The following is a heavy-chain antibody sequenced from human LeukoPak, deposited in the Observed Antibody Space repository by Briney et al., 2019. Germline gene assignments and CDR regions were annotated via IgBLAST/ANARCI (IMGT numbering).Heavy chain of an antibody. CDR1: GYTFTSYY. CDR3: ATPLEYSSSSGGRRLDYYYYGMDV. J-gene: IGHJ6*02. Sequence: GASVKVSCKASGYTFTSYYMHWVRQAPGQGLEWMGIINPSGGSTSYAQKFQGRVTMTRDTSTSTVYMELSSLRSEGTAVYYCATPLEYSSSSGGRRLDYYYYGMDVWGQGTTVTVSS. CDR2: INPSGGST. D-gene: IGHD6-6*01. V-gene: IGHV1-46*01.